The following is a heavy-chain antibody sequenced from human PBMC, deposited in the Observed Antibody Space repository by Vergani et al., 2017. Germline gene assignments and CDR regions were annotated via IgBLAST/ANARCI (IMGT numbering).Heavy chain of an antibody. CDR1: GYTFTGYY. Sequence: QVQLVQSGAEVKKPGASVKVSCKASGYTFTGYYMHWVRQAPGQGLEWMGWINPNSGGTNYAQKFQGGVTMTRDTSISTAYMELSSLRSEDTAVYYCAADGGYSYGSRPHYYYYYMEVWGKGTTVTVSS. J-gene: IGHJ6*03. V-gene: IGHV1-2*02. CDR2: INPNSGGT. CDR3: AADGGYSYGSRPHYYYYYMEV. D-gene: IGHD5-18*01.